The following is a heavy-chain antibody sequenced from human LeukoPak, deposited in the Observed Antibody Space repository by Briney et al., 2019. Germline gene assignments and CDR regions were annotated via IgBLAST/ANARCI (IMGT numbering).Heavy chain of an antibody. CDR3: ARPRYGSGSLDS. CDR1: GGSFSGSY. V-gene: IGHV4-34*01. D-gene: IGHD3-10*01. CDR2: INHSGST. J-gene: IGHJ4*02. Sequence: KPSETLSLTCAVYGGSFSGSYWTWIRQPPGKGLEWIGEINHSGSTTYNPSLNNRVTISVDTSKNRFSLKLSSVTAADTAVYYCARPRYGSGSLDSWGQGTLVTVSS.